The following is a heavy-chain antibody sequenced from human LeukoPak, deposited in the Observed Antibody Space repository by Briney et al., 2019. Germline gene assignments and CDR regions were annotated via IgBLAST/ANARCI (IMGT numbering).Heavy chain of an antibody. V-gene: IGHV4-38-2*01. J-gene: IGHJ3*01. Sequence: PSESLSLTCAVSGYSISSGYYWGWIRQPPGKGLERVGSFYHGDNTYYNPSLKTRVTISVDTSKNQFSLTLSSVTVADTAVYYCARCFINYDSSGNHAFDVWGPGTMVTVSS. D-gene: IGHD3-22*01. CDR3: ARCFINYDSSGNHAFDV. CDR2: FYHGDNT. CDR1: GYSISSGYY.